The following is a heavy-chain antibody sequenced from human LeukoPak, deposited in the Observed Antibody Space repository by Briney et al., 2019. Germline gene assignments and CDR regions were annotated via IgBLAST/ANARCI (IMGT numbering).Heavy chain of an antibody. CDR2: IYYSGNT. CDR1: GGSISSYY. D-gene: IGHD2-2*01. Sequence: SETLSLTCIVSGGSISSYYWSWIRQPPGKGLEWIGYIYYSGNTNCNPSLKSRVTISVDTSKNQFSLNLNSVTAADTAVYYCAREDRDCSGTSCYDVFDIWGQGTMVTVSS. V-gene: IGHV4-59*01. CDR3: AREDRDCSGTSCYDVFDI. J-gene: IGHJ3*02.